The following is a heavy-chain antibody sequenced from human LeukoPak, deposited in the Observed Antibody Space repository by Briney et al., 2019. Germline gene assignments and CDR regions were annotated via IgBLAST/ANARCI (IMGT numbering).Heavy chain of an antibody. CDR3: ARGTRRYCSGGSCHNFDY. V-gene: IGHV1-18*01. CDR1: GYTFTSYG. CDR2: ISAYNGNT. J-gene: IGHJ4*02. Sequence: ASVKVSCKASGYTFTSYGISWVRQAPGQGLEWMGWISAYNGNTNYAQKLQGRVTMTTDTSTSTAYMELRSLRSDDTAVYYCARGTRRYCSGGSCHNFDYWGQGTLVTVSS. D-gene: IGHD2-15*01.